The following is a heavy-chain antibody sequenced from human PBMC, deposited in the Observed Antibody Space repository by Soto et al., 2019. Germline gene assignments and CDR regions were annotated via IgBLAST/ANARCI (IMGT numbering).Heavy chain of an antibody. Sequence: EVQLLESGGGLVQPGGSLRLSCAASGFTFSSYAMSWVRQAPGKGLEWVSAISGSGGSTYYADSVKGRFTISRDNSKNTLYLQMNSLRAEDTAVYYCAKAFDNYYYDSSGAGYYFDYWGQGTLVTVSS. D-gene: IGHD3-22*01. CDR2: ISGSGGST. J-gene: IGHJ4*02. V-gene: IGHV3-23*01. CDR3: AKAFDNYYYDSSGAGYYFDY. CDR1: GFTFSSYA.